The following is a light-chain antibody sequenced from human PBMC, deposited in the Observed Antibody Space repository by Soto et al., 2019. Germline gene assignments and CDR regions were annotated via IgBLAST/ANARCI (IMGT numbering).Light chain of an antibody. J-gene: IGLJ2*01. CDR3: TSYTNRSTVV. V-gene: IGLV2-14*01. Sequence: QSALTQPASVSGSPGQSITISCTGTSGDVGGFKYVSWYQHHPGKAPKLIIFEVSNRPSGDSGRFSGSKSGNTASLTISGLQAEDEADYYCTSYTNRSTVVFGGGTKLTVL. CDR1: SGDVGGFKY. CDR2: EVS.